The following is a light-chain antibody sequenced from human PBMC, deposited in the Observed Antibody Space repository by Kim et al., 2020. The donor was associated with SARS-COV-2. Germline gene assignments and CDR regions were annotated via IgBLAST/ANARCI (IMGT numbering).Light chain of an antibody. CDR3: GAWDVSLSAWV. V-gene: IGLV1-47*01. CDR1: GSNVESNF. Sequence: QSVLTQPPSASAAPGQRVTISCSGSGSNVESNFVYWYQQVPGMAPKVLIYRDTQRPSGVPDRFSASKSGTSASLAISGLRSEDEADYYCGAWDVSLSAWVFGGGTQLTVL. CDR2: RDT. J-gene: IGLJ3*02.